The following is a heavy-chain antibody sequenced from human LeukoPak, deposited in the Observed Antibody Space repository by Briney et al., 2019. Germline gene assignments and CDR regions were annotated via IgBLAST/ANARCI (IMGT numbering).Heavy chain of an antibody. CDR3: ARVRIGWYFDL. Sequence: GGSLRLSCAASGLTVSSNYMSWVRQAPGKGLEWVSVIYGGGSTFYADSVKGRFTISGHNSKNTLDLQMNPLRAEDTAVYYCARVRIGWYFDLWGRGTLVTVSS. J-gene: IGHJ2*01. D-gene: IGHD2-15*01. CDR1: GLTVSSNY. CDR2: IYGGGST. V-gene: IGHV3-53*04.